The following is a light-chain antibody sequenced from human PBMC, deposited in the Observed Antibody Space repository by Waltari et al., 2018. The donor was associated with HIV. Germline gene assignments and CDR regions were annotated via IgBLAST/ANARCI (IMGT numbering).Light chain of an antibody. J-gene: IGLJ3*02. CDR3: SSYAGSNNFWV. Sequence: QSALTQPPSASGSPGQSVTISCTGASSDIGGYNYFSWYQQHPGKAPKLMIYEVSKRPSGVPDRFSGSKSGNTASLTVSGLQVEDEADYYCSSYAGSNNFWVFGGGTKLTVL. V-gene: IGLV2-8*01. CDR1: SSDIGGYNY. CDR2: EVS.